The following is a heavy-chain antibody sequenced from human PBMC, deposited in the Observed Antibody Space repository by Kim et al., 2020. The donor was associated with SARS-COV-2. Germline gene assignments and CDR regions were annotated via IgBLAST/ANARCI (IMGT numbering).Heavy chain of an antibody. CDR3: ARDRAISYYYYYGMDV. J-gene: IGHJ6*02. Sequence: SETLSLTCTVSGGSISSSSYYWGWIRQPPGKGLEWIGSIYYSGSTYYNPSLKSRVTISVDTSKNQFSLKLSSVTAADTAVYYCARDRAISYYYYYGMDVWGQGTTVTVSS. D-gene: IGHD2-21*01. CDR2: IYYSGST. V-gene: IGHV4-39*07. CDR1: GGSISSSSYY.